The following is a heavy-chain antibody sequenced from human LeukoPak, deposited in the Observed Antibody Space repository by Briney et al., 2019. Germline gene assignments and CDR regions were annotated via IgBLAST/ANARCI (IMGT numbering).Heavy chain of an antibody. CDR3: ARKPEPHEGDFDY. CDR2: INPSGGST. Sequence: ASVKVSCKASGYTFTSYYMRWVRQAPEQGLEWMGVINPSGGSTSYAQKFQARVTMTRDTSTSTVYMELSSLRSEDTAVYYCARKPEPHEGDFDYWGQGTLVTVSS. CDR1: GYTFTSYY. J-gene: IGHJ4*02. V-gene: IGHV1-46*01. D-gene: IGHD2-21*01.